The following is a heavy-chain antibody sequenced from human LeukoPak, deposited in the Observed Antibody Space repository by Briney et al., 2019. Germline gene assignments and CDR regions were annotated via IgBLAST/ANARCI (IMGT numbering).Heavy chain of an antibody. D-gene: IGHD3-10*01. CDR1: GGSFSGYY. Sequence: SETLSLTCAVYGGSFSGYYWSWIRQSPGKGLEWIGEINHSGNTYYNPSLKSRVTISVDTSKNQFSLKLTSVTAADTAAYYCARVEEGYGSGRRENYYYYYMDVWGKGTTVTISS. CDR2: INHSGNT. V-gene: IGHV4-34*01. J-gene: IGHJ6*03. CDR3: ARVEEGYGSGRRENYYYYYMDV.